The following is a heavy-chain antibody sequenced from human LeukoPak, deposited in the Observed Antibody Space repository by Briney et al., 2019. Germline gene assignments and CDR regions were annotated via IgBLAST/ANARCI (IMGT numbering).Heavy chain of an antibody. V-gene: IGHV3-23*01. D-gene: IGHD2-21*02. Sequence: GGSLRLSCAASGLTFSNYGMSGVRQAPGKGLEWVSVIRGSGGGTYYADSVRGRFTISRDNSKNTVYLQMNSLRAEDTAVYHCVKARMPHCGTDCLESWGQGTLVTVSS. J-gene: IGHJ4*02. CDR1: GLTFSNYG. CDR3: VKARMPHCGTDCLES. CDR2: IRGSGGGT.